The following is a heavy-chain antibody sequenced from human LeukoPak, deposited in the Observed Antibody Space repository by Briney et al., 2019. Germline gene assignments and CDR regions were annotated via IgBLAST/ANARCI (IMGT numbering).Heavy chain of an antibody. CDR3: ARDVAGTGDY. V-gene: IGHV1-2*02. CDR2: INPNSGGT. Sequence: ASVTVSCKASGYTFTGYYMHWVRQAPGQGLEWMGWINPNSGGTNYAQKFQGRVTITRDTSISTAYMELSRLTSDDTAVYYCARDVAGTGDYWGQGTLVTVSS. CDR1: GYTFTGYY. D-gene: IGHD1-1*01. J-gene: IGHJ4*02.